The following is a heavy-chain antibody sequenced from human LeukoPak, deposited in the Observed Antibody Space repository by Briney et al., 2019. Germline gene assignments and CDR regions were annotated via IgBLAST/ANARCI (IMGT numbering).Heavy chain of an antibody. V-gene: IGHV3-7*01. CDR1: GFTFSTYW. CDR3: ARGRYSSGWYPDYFDY. CDR2: IKQDGNEK. D-gene: IGHD6-19*01. Sequence: GGSLRRSCAASGFTFSTYWMTWVRQAPGKGLEWVANIKQDGNEKYYVDSVKGRFTISRDNAKNSLYLQMNSLGVEDTAEYYCARGRYSSGWYPDYFDYWGQGTLVTVSS. J-gene: IGHJ4*02.